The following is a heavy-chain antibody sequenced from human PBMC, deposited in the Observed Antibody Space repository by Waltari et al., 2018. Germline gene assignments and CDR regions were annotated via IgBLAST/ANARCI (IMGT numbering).Heavy chain of an antibody. V-gene: IGHV4-59*11. Sequence: QVQLQESGPGLVKPLETLSLTCTVSGGSISSHYWSWLRQPPGKGLEWIGYIYYSGSTNYNPSLKSRVTISVDTSKNQFSLKLSSVTAADTAVYYCAREGEGVSGYDYAGFDYWGQGTLVTVSS. D-gene: IGHD5-12*01. CDR1: GGSISSHY. CDR3: AREGEGVSGYDYAGFDY. CDR2: IYYSGST. J-gene: IGHJ4*02.